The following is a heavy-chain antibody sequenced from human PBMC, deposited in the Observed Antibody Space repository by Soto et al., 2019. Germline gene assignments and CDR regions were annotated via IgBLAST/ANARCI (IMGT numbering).Heavy chain of an antibody. V-gene: IGHV3-30-3*01. CDR2: ISYDGSNK. D-gene: IGHD2-15*01. CDR3: AREYCSGGSCYPTYYYYYGMDV. Sequence: GGSLRLSCAASGFTFSSYAMHWVRQAPGKGLEWVAVISYDGSNKYYADSVKGRFTISRDNSKNTLYLQMNSLRAEDTAVYYCAREYCSGGSCYPTYYYYYGMDVWGQGTTVTVSS. J-gene: IGHJ6*02. CDR1: GFTFSSYA.